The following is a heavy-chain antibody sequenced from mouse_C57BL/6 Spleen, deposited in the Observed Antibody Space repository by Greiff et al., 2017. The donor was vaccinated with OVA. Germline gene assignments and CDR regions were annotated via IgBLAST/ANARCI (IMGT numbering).Heavy chain of an antibody. CDR3: ASPYYYGSSLYAMDY. CDR1: GFTFSSYG. J-gene: IGHJ4*01. V-gene: IGHV5-6*01. Sequence: EVQLVESGGDLVKPGGSLKLSCAASGFTFSSYGMSWVRQTPDKRLEWVATISSGGSYTYYPDSVKGRFTISRDNAKNTLYLQMSSLKSEDTAMYYCASPYYYGSSLYAMDYWGQGTSVTVSS. D-gene: IGHD1-1*01. CDR2: ISSGGSYT.